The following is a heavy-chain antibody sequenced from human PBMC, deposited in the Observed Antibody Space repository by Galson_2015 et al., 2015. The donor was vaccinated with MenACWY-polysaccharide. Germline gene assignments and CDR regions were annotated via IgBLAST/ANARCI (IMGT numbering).Heavy chain of an antibody. J-gene: IGHJ4*02. Sequence: SLRLSCAASGFTFSDYSMNWVRQAPGKGLEWVSYISRGSGTIYYADSVKGRFTISRDNAKNSLYLQMNSLRDEDTAVYYCAIDLGRQIWGQGTLVTVSS. V-gene: IGHV3-48*02. CDR2: ISRGSGTI. CDR1: GFTFSDYS. CDR3: AIDLGRQI. D-gene: IGHD2-15*01.